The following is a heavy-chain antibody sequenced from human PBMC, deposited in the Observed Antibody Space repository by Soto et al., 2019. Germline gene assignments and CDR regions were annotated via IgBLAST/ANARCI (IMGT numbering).Heavy chain of an antibody. J-gene: IGHJ4*02. CDR3: ARDLGGFPDY. CDR1: GCTFTSYG. CDR2: INPYNGNT. D-gene: IGHD5-12*01. Sequence: QVQLVQSGAEAKKPGASVKVSCKASGCTFTSYGISWVRQAPGQGLEWMGWINPYNGNTKYAQKLQGRVTMTTDTSTSTAYMELRSLRSDDTDVYHCARDLGGFPDYWGQGTLVTVSS. V-gene: IGHV1-18*01.